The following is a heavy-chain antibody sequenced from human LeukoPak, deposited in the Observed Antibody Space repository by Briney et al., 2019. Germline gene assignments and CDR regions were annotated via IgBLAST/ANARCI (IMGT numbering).Heavy chain of an antibody. D-gene: IGHD2-2*01. J-gene: IGHJ3*02. V-gene: IGHV4-34*01. CDR2: INHSGST. CDR1: GGSFSGYS. Sequence: SETLSLTCAVFGGSFSGYSWSWSRQPPGKGLEWIGEINHSGSTNYNPSLKSRVTISVDTSKNQFSLKLSSVTAADTAVYYCARRPKRRGIKGYCSSTSCYQTNAFDIWGQGAMVTVSS. CDR3: ARRPKRRGIKGYCSSTSCYQTNAFDI.